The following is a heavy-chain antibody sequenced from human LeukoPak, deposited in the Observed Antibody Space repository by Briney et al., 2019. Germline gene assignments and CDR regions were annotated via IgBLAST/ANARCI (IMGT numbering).Heavy chain of an antibody. CDR1: GFTFSSYA. CDR3: AKGPAATKEYFQH. V-gene: IGHV3-23*01. Sequence: GGSLRLSCAASGFTFSSYAMSWVRQAPGKGLEWVSAIRGSGGSTYYADSVKGRFTISRDNSKNTLYLQMNSLRAEDTAVYYCAKGPAATKEYFQHWGQGTLVTVSS. D-gene: IGHD2-15*01. CDR2: IRGSGGST. J-gene: IGHJ1*01.